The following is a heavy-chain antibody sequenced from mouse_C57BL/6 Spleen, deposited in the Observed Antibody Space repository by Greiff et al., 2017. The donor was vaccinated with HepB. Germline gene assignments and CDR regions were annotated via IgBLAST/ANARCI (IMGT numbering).Heavy chain of an antibody. CDR1: GYTFTSYW. Sequence: QVQLQQPGAELVKPGASVKLSCKASGYTFTSYWMHWVKQRPGQGLEWIGMIHPNSGSTNYNEKFKSKATLTVDKSSSTAYMQLSSLTSEDSAVYYRARTWITTVGGFAYWGQGTLVTVSA. J-gene: IGHJ3*01. CDR3: ARTWITTVGGFAY. CDR2: IHPNSGST. D-gene: IGHD1-1*01. V-gene: IGHV1-64*01.